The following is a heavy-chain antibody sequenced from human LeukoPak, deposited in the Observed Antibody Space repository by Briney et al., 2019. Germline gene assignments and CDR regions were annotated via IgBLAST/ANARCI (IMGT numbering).Heavy chain of an antibody. CDR1: GYTFTGYY. CDR3: ARKVDYDSSGYAPYYYYMDV. Sequence: ASVKVSCKASGYTFTGYYMHWVRQAPGQGLEWMGWINPNSGGTNYAQKFQGRVTMTRDTSTSTAYMELRSLRSDDTAVYYCARKVDYDSSGYAPYYYYMDVWGKGTTVTISS. J-gene: IGHJ6*03. D-gene: IGHD3-22*01. CDR2: INPNSGGT. V-gene: IGHV1-2*02.